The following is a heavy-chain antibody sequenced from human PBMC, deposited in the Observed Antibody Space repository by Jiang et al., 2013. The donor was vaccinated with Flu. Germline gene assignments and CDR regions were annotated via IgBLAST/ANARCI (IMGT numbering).Heavy chain of an antibody. V-gene: IGHV4-30-4*01. J-gene: IGHJ3*02. CDR3: VVGYYGGGGTSPRPVAPLDM. D-gene: IGHD4-23*01. CDR2: IYHNGGT. Sequence: GPGLVKPSQTLSLNCSVTGDSVTSDDYYWSWIRQPPGKGLEWVGYIYHNGGTYRNPSLKSRLTISLNKSKNLLSLKLASVIAADTAVYYCVVGYYGGGGTSPRPVAPLDMWGQGTVVTVSS. CDR1: GDSVTSDDYY.